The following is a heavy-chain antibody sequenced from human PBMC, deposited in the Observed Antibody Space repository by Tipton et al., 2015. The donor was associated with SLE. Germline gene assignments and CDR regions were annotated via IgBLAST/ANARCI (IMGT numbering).Heavy chain of an antibody. CDR1: GDPITSFH. J-gene: IGHJ4*02. Sequence: TLSLTCIVSGDPITSFHWNWIRQPPGKGLEWIGSLSYSGNTKYNPSLKSQISMSVDTSKNQFSLKLTSVTAADTAIYYCARLPITHRTVADWGQGTLVTVSS. CDR3: ARLPITHRTVAD. D-gene: IGHD6-19*01. CDR2: LSYSGNT. V-gene: IGHV4-59*12.